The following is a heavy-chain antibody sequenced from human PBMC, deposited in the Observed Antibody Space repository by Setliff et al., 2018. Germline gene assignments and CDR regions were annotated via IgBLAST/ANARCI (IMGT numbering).Heavy chain of an antibody. J-gene: IGHJ4*02. CDR2: IYHDGNT. CDR3: ASCPFQVPYDY. V-gene: IGHV4-4*02. CDR1: GVSVNSLTW. Sequence: PSETLSLTCAVSGVSVNSLTWWSWVRQSPGKGLEWIGHIYHDGNTKSYPSVHFNQSLKSGVTMSVDKSKNHFSLELTSVTAADTAVYYCASCPFQVPYDYWGQGTLVTVSS.